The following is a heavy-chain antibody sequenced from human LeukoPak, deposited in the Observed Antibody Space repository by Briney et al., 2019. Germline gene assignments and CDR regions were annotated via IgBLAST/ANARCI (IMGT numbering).Heavy chain of an antibody. CDR2: IRYDGSNK. CDR1: RFTFTIYG. D-gene: IGHD3-22*01. J-gene: IGHJ4*02. Sequence: GGSLRLSCEASRFTFTIYGMHWVRQAPGKGLEWGAFIRYDGSNKNYADSVKGRFTISRDNSKNTLYLQMNSLRAEDTAVYYCAKQGFGTMIVVVGDFDYWGQGTLVTVSS. CDR3: AKQGFGTMIVVVGDFDY. V-gene: IGHV3-30*02.